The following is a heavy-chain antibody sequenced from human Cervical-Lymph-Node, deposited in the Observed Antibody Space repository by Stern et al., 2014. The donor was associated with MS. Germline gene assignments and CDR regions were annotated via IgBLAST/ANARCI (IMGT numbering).Heavy chain of an antibody. D-gene: IGHD2-8*01. J-gene: IGHJ4*02. CDR3: ARDYEDTSMLFDH. CDR1: GFTFSSYG. CDR2: TSYDGNHK. V-gene: IGHV3-30*03. Sequence: QMQLVESGGAVVQPGRSLRLSCAASGFTFSSYGMHWVRQAPGQGLEWVTVTSYDGNHKYYAASVKGRFTISRDNSKNTLHLQMNSVTPDDTAIYYCARDYEDTSMLFDHWGQGTLVTVSS.